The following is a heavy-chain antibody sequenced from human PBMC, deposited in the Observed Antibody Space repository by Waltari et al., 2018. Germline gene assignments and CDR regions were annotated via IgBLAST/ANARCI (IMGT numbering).Heavy chain of an antibody. CDR3: ARDRGRGLYLDS. Sequence: QLQLQQSGPGLVKPSESLSLTCAVSGDSMSNDDLWNWVRQPPGKGLEWIGQVHRSGRTHYNPSLESRVTVSIDTSNKQFSLKVSSATAADTAIYYCARDRGRGLYLDSWGQGTLVTVSP. D-gene: IGHD2-15*01. J-gene: IGHJ4*02. V-gene: IGHV4-4*02. CDR2: VHRSGRT. CDR1: GDSMSNDDL.